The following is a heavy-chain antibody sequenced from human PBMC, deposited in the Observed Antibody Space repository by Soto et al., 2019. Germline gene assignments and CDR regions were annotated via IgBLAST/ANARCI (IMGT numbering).Heavy chain of an antibody. CDR1: GGTFSSYT. CDR3: ARGTTSPYGMDV. V-gene: IGHV1-69*02. D-gene: IGHD4-17*01. CDR2: IIPILGIA. J-gene: IGHJ6*02. Sequence: QVQLVQSGAEVKKPGSSVKVSCKASGGTFSSYTISWVRQAPGQGLEWMGRIIPILGIANYAQKFQGRVTITADKSTSTAYMELSSLRSEDTAVYYYARGTTSPYGMDVWGQGTTVTVSS.